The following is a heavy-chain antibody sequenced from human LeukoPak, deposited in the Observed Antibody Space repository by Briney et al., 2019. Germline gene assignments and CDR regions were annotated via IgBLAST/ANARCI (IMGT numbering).Heavy chain of an antibody. V-gene: IGHV3-23*01. D-gene: IGHD2-2*01. CDR2: ISGSGGST. CDR3: AKRDCSSTSCYGYYGMDV. CDR1: GFTFSSYA. Sequence: GGSLRLSCAASGFTFSSYAMSWVRQAPGKGLEWVSAISGSGGSTYYADSVKGRFTISRDNSKNTLYLQMNSLRAEDTAVYYCAKRDCSSTSCYGYYGMDVGGKGTTVTVSS. J-gene: IGHJ6*04.